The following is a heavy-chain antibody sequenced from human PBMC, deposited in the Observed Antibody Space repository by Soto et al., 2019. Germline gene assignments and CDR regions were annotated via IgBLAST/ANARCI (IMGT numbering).Heavy chain of an antibody. CDR2: ISGSGGST. J-gene: IGHJ4*02. Sequence: PGGSLRLSCAAPGFTFSSYAMSWVRQAPGKGLEWVSAISGSGGSTYYADSVKGRFTISRDNTKNTLYLQMNSLRAEDTAVYYCAKSEYQLPISYDYWGQGTLVTVSS. V-gene: IGHV3-23*01. D-gene: IGHD2-2*01. CDR1: GFTFSSYA. CDR3: AKSEYQLPISYDY.